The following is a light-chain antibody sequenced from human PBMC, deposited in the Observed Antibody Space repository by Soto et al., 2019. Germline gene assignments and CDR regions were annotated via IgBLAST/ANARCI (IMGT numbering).Light chain of an antibody. CDR2: DAS. J-gene: IGKJ2*01. V-gene: IGKV1-5*01. CDR1: QTADKW. Sequence: DIQVTQSPSTLSASVGDRVIIACRASQTADKWVAWYQQKPGKAPNVLIYDASRLESGVPSRFRGSGSGTLCTLTISNLQPDDFATYYCQQYNDYPYTFGQGTKVEI. CDR3: QQYNDYPYT.